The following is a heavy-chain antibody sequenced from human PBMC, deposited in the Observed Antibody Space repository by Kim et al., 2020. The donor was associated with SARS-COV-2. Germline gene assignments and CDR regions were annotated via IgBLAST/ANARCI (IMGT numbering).Heavy chain of an antibody. CDR1: GLNFNVEF. Sequence: GGSLRRSCAASGLNFNVEFMSWVRQAPGKGLEWISYISNSGHYANYADSVQGRFTISRDNAQNSLHLQMNNLRAEDTAIYYCTNIRYGQVDYWGQGTLVT. D-gene: IGHD1-20*01. CDR3: TNIRYGQVDY. V-gene: IGHV3-11*03. CDR2: ISNSGHYA. J-gene: IGHJ4*02.